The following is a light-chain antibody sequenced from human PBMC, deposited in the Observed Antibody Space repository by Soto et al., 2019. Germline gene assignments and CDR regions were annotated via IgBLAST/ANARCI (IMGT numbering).Light chain of an antibody. CDR3: HQYGASPIS. Sequence: EVVLTQSPGTLSLSPGERATLSCRASQSVSSRLAWYQQKPGQPPSLLISDASTRASGVPYRFSGSGSGTYFTLAISRLEPEDFARYYCHQYGASPISFGRGTRLDIK. J-gene: IGKJ5*01. V-gene: IGKV3-20*01. CDR1: QSVSSR. CDR2: DAS.